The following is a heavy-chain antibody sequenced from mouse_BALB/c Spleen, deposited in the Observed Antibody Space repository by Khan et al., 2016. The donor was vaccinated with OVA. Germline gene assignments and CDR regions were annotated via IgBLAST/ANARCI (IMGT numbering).Heavy chain of an antibody. CDR1: GFTFSSFA. J-gene: IGHJ3*01. V-gene: IGHV5-9-3*01. D-gene: IGHD2-13*01. Sequence: EVQLVESGGGLVKPGGSLKLSCAASGFTFSSFAVSWVRQTPEKRLEWVAPIYSDGAYTYYPDSVKGRFTISRDNAMNTLYLQMSSLRSEDTAMYYCARHDCDPFAYWGQGTLVTVSA. CDR2: IYSDGAYT. CDR3: ARHDCDPFAY.